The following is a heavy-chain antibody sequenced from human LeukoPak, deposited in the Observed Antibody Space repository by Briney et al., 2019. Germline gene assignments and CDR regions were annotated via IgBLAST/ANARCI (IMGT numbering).Heavy chain of an antibody. CDR1: GYKFDIYD. J-gene: IGHJ6*02. V-gene: IGHV1-18*01. CDR3: ARISGAGSYNHMDV. Sequence: GASVKVSCKASGYKFDIYDISWVRQAPRQGLEWMGRVSVYNGNTIYAQKFQGRVTMTTDTSTTTAYMELRNLRSDDTAAYYCARISGAGSYNHMDVWGQGTTVIVSS. D-gene: IGHD3-10*01. CDR2: VSVYNGNT.